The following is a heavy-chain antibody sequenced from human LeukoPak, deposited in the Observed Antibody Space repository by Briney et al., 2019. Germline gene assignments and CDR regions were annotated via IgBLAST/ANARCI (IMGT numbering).Heavy chain of an antibody. Sequence: GASVKVSCKASGGTFSSYAISWVQQAPGQGLEWMGGIIPIFGTANYAQKFQGRVTITADKSTSTAYMELSSLRSEDTAVYYCANTLNDILTGYYPYWGQGTLVTVSS. V-gene: IGHV1-69*06. CDR1: GGTFSSYA. CDR2: IIPIFGTA. CDR3: ANTLNDILTGYYPY. J-gene: IGHJ4*02. D-gene: IGHD3-9*01.